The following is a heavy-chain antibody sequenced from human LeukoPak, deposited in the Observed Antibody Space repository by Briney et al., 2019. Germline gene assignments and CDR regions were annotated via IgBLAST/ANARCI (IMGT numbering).Heavy chain of an antibody. Sequence: ASVTVSCKASGYTFTSYGISWVRQAPGQGLEWMGWISAYNGNTNYAQKFQGRVTMTRDTSTSTVYMELSSLRSEDTAVYYCARDLPPVPTSSTSLTVTDDYWGQGTLVTVSS. J-gene: IGHJ4*02. CDR2: ISAYNGNT. CDR3: ARDLPPVPTSSTSLTVTDDY. D-gene: IGHD2-2*01. V-gene: IGHV1-18*01. CDR1: GYTFTSYG.